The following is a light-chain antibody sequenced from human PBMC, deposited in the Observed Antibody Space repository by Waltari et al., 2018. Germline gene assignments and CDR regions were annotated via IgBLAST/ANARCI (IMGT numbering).Light chain of an antibody. J-gene: IGKJ1*01. CDR1: QSVSSN. V-gene: IGKV3-15*01. CDR2: GAS. Sequence: EIVMTQSPATLSLSPGEIATLHCRASQSVSSNLTWYQQKPGQAPRLLIYGASTRATGIPARFSGSGSGTEFTLTISSMQSEDFAVYYCQQYNNWPKTFGQGTKVEIK. CDR3: QQYNNWPKT.